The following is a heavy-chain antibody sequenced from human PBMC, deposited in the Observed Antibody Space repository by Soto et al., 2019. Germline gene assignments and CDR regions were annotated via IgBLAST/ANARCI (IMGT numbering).Heavy chain of an antibody. D-gene: IGHD5-12*01. Sequence: GASVKVSCKASGYTFTSYAMHWVRQAPGQRLEWMGWVNAGNGNTKYSQKFQGRVTITADKSTSTAYMELSSLRSEDTAVYYCARGTQEATPNDWGQGTLVTVSS. V-gene: IGHV1-3*01. CDR1: GYTFTSYA. J-gene: IGHJ4*02. CDR3: ARGTQEATPND. CDR2: VNAGNGNT.